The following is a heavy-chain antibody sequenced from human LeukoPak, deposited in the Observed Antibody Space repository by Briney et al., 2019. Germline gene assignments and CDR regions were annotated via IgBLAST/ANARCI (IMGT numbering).Heavy chain of an antibody. CDR1: GGTFSSYA. CDR2: IIPIFGTA. CDR3: ASCLSNWNYGLLDYYYMDV. Sequence: GASVKVSCKASGGTFSSYAISWVRQAPGQGLEWMGGIIPIFGTANYAQKFQGRVTITADKSTSTAYMELSSLRSEDTAVYYCASCLSNWNYGLLDYYYMDVWGKGTTVTVSS. D-gene: IGHD1-7*01. V-gene: IGHV1-69*06. J-gene: IGHJ6*03.